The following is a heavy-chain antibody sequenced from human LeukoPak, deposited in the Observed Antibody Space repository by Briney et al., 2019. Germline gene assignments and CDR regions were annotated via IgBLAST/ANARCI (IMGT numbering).Heavy chain of an antibody. J-gene: IGHJ3*02. CDR3: AKDFSSGYLGDGFDI. CDR2: IGNSGHST. CDR1: GFTFSDYA. D-gene: IGHD3-22*01. Sequence: GGSLRLSCAASGFTFSDYAMSWVRQATGEGLEWVSGIGNSGHSTYYADSVKGRFTISRDNSRNTLYLQMNSLRVEDTALFYCAKDFSSGYLGDGFDIWGQGTMVTVSA. V-gene: IGHV3-23*01.